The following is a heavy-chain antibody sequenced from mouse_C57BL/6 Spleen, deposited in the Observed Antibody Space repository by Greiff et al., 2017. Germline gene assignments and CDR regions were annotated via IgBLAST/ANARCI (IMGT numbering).Heavy chain of an antibody. J-gene: IGHJ3*01. V-gene: IGHV1-4*01. D-gene: IGHD2-3*01. CDR2: INPSSGYT. CDR3: ARGEDDGYYFAY. Sequence: QVQLQQSGAELARPGASVKMSCKASGYTFTSYTMHWVKQRPGQGLEWIGYINPSSGYTKYNQKFKDKATLTAAKSSSTAYMQLSSLTSEDYAVYYYARGEDDGYYFAYWGQGTLVTVSA. CDR1: GYTFTSYT.